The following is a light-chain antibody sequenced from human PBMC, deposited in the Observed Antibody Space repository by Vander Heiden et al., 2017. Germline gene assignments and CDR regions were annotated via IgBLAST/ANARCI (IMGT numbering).Light chain of an antibody. CDR1: QDISNY. CDR3: QKYNSAPLT. V-gene: IGKV1-27*01. J-gene: IGKJ4*01. Sequence: QVTPSPSSLSASVGDRVTITCRASQDISNYLAWYQQKPGKVPKLLIYAASTLQSGVPSRFSGSGSGTDFTLTISSLQPEDVATYYCQKYNSAPLTFGGGTKVEIK. CDR2: AAS.